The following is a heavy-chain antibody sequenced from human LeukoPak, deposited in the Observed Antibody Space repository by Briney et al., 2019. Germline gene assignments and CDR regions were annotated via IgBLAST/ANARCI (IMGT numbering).Heavy chain of an antibody. CDR1: GFTFSSYG. Sequence: GGSVRLSCAASGFTFSSYGMHWVRQAPGKGLEWVAVISYDGSNKYYADSVKGRFTISRDNSKNTLYLQMNSLRAEDTAVYYCAKEDRDYDFWSGLNYYYGMDVWGQGTTVTVSS. D-gene: IGHD3-3*01. J-gene: IGHJ6*02. V-gene: IGHV3-30*18. CDR3: AKEDRDYDFWSGLNYYYGMDV. CDR2: ISYDGSNK.